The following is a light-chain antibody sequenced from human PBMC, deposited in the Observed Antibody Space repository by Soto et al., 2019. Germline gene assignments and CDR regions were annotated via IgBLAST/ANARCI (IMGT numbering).Light chain of an antibody. CDR3: QQSYSTPPT. V-gene: IGKV1-39*01. CDR2: AAS. Sequence: DIQMTQSPSSLPASVGDRVTITCRASQNIDTYLNWLQHKPGEAPKVLIYAASSLQSEVPPRFSGSGSGTDFTLTISSLQPEDFATYYCQQSYSTPPTFGGGTKVEIK. J-gene: IGKJ4*01. CDR1: QNIDTY.